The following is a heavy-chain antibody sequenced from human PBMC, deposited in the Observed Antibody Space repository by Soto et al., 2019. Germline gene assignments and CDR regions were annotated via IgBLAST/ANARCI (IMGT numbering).Heavy chain of an antibody. CDR2: ISSSSSYI. Sequence: GGSLRLSCAASGFTFSSYSMNWVRQAPGKGLEWVSSISSSSSYIYYADSVKGRFTISRDNAKNSLYLQMNSLRAEDTAVYYCARDRDTMVRGVTPLYYYYMDVWGKGTTVTVSS. J-gene: IGHJ6*03. D-gene: IGHD3-10*01. CDR3: ARDRDTMVRGVTPLYYYYMDV. V-gene: IGHV3-21*01. CDR1: GFTFSSYS.